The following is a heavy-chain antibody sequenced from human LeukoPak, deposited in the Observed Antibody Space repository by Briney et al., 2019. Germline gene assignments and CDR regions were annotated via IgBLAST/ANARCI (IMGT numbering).Heavy chain of an antibody. CDR3: ARGHRQSKWFGELSTTGYFDY. CDR1: GFAFSSYA. CDR2: ISYDGSNK. Sequence: GGSLRLSCAASGFAFSSYAMHWVRQAPGKGLEWVAVISYDGSNKYYADSVKGRFTISRDNSKNTLYLQMNSLRAEDTAVYYCARGHRQSKWFGELSTTGYFDYWGQGTLVTVSS. V-gene: IGHV3-30-3*01. D-gene: IGHD3-10*01. J-gene: IGHJ4*02.